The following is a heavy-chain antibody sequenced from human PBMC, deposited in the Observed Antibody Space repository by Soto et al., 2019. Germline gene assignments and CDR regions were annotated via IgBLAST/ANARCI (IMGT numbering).Heavy chain of an antibody. J-gene: IGHJ6*02. V-gene: IGHV1-18*01. CDR2: ISAYNGNT. CDR3: ARGPNYDFWSGDYYCYGMDV. D-gene: IGHD3-3*01. CDR1: GYTFTSYG. Sequence: QVQLVQSGAEVKKPGASVKVSCKASGYTFTSYGISWVRQAPGQGLEWMGWISAYNGNTNYAQKLQGRVTMTTATPTSTAYMELRSLRSDDTAVYYCARGPNYDFWSGDYYCYGMDVWGQGTTVTVSS.